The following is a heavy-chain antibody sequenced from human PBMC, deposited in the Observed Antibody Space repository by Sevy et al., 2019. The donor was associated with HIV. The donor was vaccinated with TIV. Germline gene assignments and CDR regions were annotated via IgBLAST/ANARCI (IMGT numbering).Heavy chain of an antibody. V-gene: IGHV3-23*01. J-gene: IGHJ3*02. Sequence: GGSLRLSCAASGFTFSSYAMSWVRQAPGKGLEWVSAISGSGGSTYYEDSVKGRFTIARANSKNTLYMQVNSLRAEDTAVSYCAKDGIAAPSDAFDIWGQGTMVTASS. CDR1: GFTFSSYA. CDR2: ISGSGGST. D-gene: IGHD6-13*01. CDR3: AKDGIAAPSDAFDI.